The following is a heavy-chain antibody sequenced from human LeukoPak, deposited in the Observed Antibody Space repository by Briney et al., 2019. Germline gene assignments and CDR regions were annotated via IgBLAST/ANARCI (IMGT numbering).Heavy chain of an antibody. D-gene: IGHD2-15*01. CDR1: GGTFSSYA. CDR2: IIPILGIA. CDR3: AGGSGIWYWFDP. Sequence: GASVKVSCKASGGTFSSYAISWVRQAPGQGLEWMGRIIPILGIANYAQRFEGRVTITAAKSTSTAYMELSSLRSEETAVYYCAGGSGIWYWFDPWGQGTLVTVSS. V-gene: IGHV1-69*04. J-gene: IGHJ5*02.